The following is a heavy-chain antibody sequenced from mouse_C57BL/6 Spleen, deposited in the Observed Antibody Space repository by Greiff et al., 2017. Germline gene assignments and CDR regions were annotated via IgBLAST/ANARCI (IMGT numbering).Heavy chain of an antibody. CDR2: IRNKANGYTT. J-gene: IGHJ4*01. V-gene: IGHV7-3*01. CDR3: ARYNHYYGSSHAMDY. Sequence: EVQRVESGGGLVQPGGSLSLSCAASGFTFTDYYMSWVRQPPGKALEWLGFIRNKANGYTTEYSASVKGRFTISRDNSQSILYLQMNALRAEDSATYYCARYNHYYGSSHAMDYWGQGTSVTVSS. CDR1: GFTFTDYY. D-gene: IGHD1-1*01.